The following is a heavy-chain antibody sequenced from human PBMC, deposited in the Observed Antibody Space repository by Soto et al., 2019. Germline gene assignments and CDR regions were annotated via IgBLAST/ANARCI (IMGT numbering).Heavy chain of an antibody. Sequence: GGPLRLSCAASGFTFSSYAMHWVRQAPGKGLEWVAVISYDGSNKYYADSVKGRFTISRDNSKNTLYLQMNSLRAEDTAVYYCARGRYNYDSSLDAFDIWGQGTMVTVSS. CDR2: ISYDGSNK. CDR1: GFTFSSYA. J-gene: IGHJ3*02. D-gene: IGHD3-22*01. CDR3: ARGRYNYDSSLDAFDI. V-gene: IGHV3-30-3*01.